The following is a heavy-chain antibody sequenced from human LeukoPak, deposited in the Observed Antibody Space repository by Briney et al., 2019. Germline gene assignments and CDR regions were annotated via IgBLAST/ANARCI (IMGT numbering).Heavy chain of an antibody. CDR1: GVSFSGYY. J-gene: IGHJ5*02. D-gene: IGHD2-2*01. CDR2: INHSGST. Sequence: SETLSLTCAVYGVSFSGYYWSWLRQPPGKGLEWIGEINHSGSTNYNPSLKSRVTISVDTSKNQFSLKLSSVTAADTAVYYCARRPSVLGYCSSTSCYWWFDPWGQGTLVTVSS. V-gene: IGHV4-34*01. CDR3: ARRPSVLGYCSSTSCYWWFDP.